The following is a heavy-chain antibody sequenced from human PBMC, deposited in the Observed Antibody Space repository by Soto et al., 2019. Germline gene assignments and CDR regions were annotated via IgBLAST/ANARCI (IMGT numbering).Heavy chain of an antibody. D-gene: IGHD3-10*01. CDR2: IISKSKTQ. CDR1: GYRFSDYY. J-gene: IGHJ6*02. V-gene: IGHV1-2*02. CDR3: AGHGRDSGTFDALDV. Sequence: ASVKVSCKTSGYRFSDYYVHWVRQAPGQGLEWLGWIISKSKTQTYAEKFRGRVTLTKDTSTNTFSLQLDTLTSDDTAVYYCAGHGRDSGTFDALDVWGQGTTVTVSS.